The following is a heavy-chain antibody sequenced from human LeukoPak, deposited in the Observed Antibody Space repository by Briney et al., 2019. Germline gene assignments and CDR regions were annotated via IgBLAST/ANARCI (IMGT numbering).Heavy chain of an antibody. D-gene: IGHD3-3*01. Sequence: GGSLRLSCAASGFTFSSYGMHWVRQAPGKGLEWVAFMRYDGSNKYYADSVKGRFTISRDNSKNTLYLQMNSLRAEDTAVYYCAKDKGGITIFGVATSSASQWGQGTLVTVSS. V-gene: IGHV3-30*02. CDR1: GFTFSSYG. J-gene: IGHJ4*02. CDR2: MRYDGSNK. CDR3: AKDKGGITIFGVATSSASQ.